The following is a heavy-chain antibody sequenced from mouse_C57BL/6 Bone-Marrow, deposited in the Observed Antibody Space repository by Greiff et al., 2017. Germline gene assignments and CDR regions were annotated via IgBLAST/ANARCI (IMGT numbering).Heavy chain of an antibody. CDR2: INPYNGGT. D-gene: IGHD2-2*01. Sequence: EVQLQQSGPVLVKPGASVKMSCKASGYTFTDYYMNWVKQSHGKSLEWIGVINPYNGGTSYNQKFKGKATLTVDKSSSTAYMELNSLTSEDSAVYYCARGSDGYGAMDYWGQGTSVTVSS. V-gene: IGHV1-19*01. CDR3: ARGSDGYGAMDY. J-gene: IGHJ4*01. CDR1: GYTFTDYY.